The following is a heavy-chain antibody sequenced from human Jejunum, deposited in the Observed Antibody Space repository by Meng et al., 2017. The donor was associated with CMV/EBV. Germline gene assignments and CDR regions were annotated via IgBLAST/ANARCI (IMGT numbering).Heavy chain of an antibody. J-gene: IGHJ5*02. CDR1: GFPFTSYS. V-gene: IGHV3-21*01. D-gene: IGHD4-17*01. CDR3: ARAIDYGDPNWFDP. Sequence: SGFPFTSYSLPWVRQAPGKGLEWLSYISGSSTYIYHAASVKGRFTISRDNAKNSVYLQMNRLRAEDTAVYYCARAIDYGDPNWFDPWGQGTLVTVSS. CDR2: ISGSSTYI.